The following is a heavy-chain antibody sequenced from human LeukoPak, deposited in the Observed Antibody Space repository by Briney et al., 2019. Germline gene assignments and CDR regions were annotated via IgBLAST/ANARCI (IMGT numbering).Heavy chain of an antibody. CDR1: GYSFTSNW. J-gene: IGHJ4*02. D-gene: IGHD6-6*01. Sequence: GESLKISCKGSGYSFTSNWIGWVRQMPGKGLEWMGIIHPGDSDTRYSPSFQGQVTISADKSISTAYLQWSSLKASDTAMYYCARHYQQLGTDYWGQGTLVTVSS. CDR2: IHPGDSDT. V-gene: IGHV5-51*01. CDR3: ARHYQQLGTDY.